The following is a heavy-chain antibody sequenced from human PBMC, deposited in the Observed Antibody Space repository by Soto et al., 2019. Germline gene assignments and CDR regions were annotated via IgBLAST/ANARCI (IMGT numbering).Heavy chain of an antibody. CDR1: GFPFSDYA. J-gene: IGHJ1*01. V-gene: IGHV3-23*01. CDR3: TSRASPTWQKFPFFDL. Sequence: VQLLESGGGLVQPGGSVRLSCAASGFPFSDYAMSWVRQAPGKGLEWVSAISGNGADTTYADSVRGRFTISRDKSKDTLYLQMNSLRADDTAVYYCTSRASPTWQKFPFFDLWGQGTLVTVSS. D-gene: IGHD3-3*01. CDR2: ISGNGADT.